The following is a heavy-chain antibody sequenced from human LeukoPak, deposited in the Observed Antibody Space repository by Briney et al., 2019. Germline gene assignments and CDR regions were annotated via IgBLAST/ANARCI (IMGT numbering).Heavy chain of an antibody. Sequence: GGSLRLSCAATGFTFSSYAMSWVRQAPGKGLEWVSAISGSGGSTYYADSVKGRFTISRDNSKNTLYLQMNSLRAEDTAVYYCAKDQTSYYGSGSYLVLGAFDIWGQGTMVTVSS. CDR3: AKDQTSYYGSGSYLVLGAFDI. CDR2: ISGSGGST. J-gene: IGHJ3*02. CDR1: GFTFSSYA. D-gene: IGHD3-10*01. V-gene: IGHV3-23*01.